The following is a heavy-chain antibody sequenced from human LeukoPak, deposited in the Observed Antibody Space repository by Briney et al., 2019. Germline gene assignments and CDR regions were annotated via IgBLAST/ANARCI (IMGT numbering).Heavy chain of an antibody. CDR1: GFPFSNHA. V-gene: IGHV3-23*01. CDR3: VREAGYCASVCLKSNWFDP. CDR2: ISNGNT. J-gene: IGHJ5*02. Sequence: GGSLRLSCAASGFPFSNHAMSWVRQPPRKGLEWVSAISNGNTYYADSVRGRFTISRDDSKNMVYLQMNSLRVEDTARYYCVREAGYCASVCLKSNWFDPWGQGTLVTVSS. D-gene: IGHD2-21*02.